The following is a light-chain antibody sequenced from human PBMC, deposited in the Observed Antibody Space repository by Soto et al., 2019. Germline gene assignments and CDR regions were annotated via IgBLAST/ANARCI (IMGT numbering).Light chain of an antibody. J-gene: IGLJ2*01. V-gene: IGLV2-14*01. CDR3: SSYTSSIVV. CDR1: SSDVGGYNY. CDR2: DVS. Sequence: HSAPTQPASVSGSPGQSITISCTGTSSDVGGYNYVSWYQQHPGKAPKLMIYDVSNRPSGVSNRFSGSKSGNTASLTISGLQAEDEADYYCSSYTSSIVVFGGGTKLTVL.